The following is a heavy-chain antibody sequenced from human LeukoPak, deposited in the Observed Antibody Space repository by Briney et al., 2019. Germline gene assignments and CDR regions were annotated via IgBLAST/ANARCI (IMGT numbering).Heavy chain of an antibody. V-gene: IGHV6-1*01. D-gene: IGHD1/OR15-1a*01. CDR2: TYYRSKYYY. J-gene: IGHJ4*02. CDR3: AGGKWEQLVFQFDS. CDR1: GDSVSSNTAA. Sequence: SQTLSLTCAISGDSVSSNTAAWNWFRQSPSRGLEWLGRTYYRSKYYYDYEPSVKSRIAITPDPSKSRFSLQLNSVTPDDTAVYFCAGGKWEQLVFQFDSWGQGALVTVSS.